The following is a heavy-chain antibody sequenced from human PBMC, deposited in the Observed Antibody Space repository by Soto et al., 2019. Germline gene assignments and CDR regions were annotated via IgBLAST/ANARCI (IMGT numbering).Heavy chain of an antibody. D-gene: IGHD2-15*01. CDR3: TTDFNHAPFVLYYHGMDV. CDR2: IKSKTDGGTT. Sequence: NPGGSLRLSCAASGFTFSNAWMSWVRQAPGKGLEWVGRIKSKTDGGTTDYAAPVKGRFTISRDDSKNTLYLQMNSLKTEDTAVYYCTTDFNHAPFVLYYHGMDVWGQGTTVTVSS. CDR1: GFTFSNAW. J-gene: IGHJ6*02. V-gene: IGHV3-15*01.